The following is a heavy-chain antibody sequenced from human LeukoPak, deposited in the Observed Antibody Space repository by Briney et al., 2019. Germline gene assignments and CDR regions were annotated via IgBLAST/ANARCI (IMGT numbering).Heavy chain of an antibody. Sequence: PGGSLRLSCAVSRFTSDDHAMHWVRQASGKGLEWVAGIMWRSGSTGYGDSVKGQFTISRGNAKKSLYLQMNGLRVEDTAFYYCTKDLTPGGADVWGQGTTVTVSS. V-gene: IGHV3-9*02. J-gene: IGHJ6*02. CDR2: IMWRSGST. CDR1: RFTSDDHA. CDR3: TKDLTPGGADV. D-gene: IGHD3-10*01.